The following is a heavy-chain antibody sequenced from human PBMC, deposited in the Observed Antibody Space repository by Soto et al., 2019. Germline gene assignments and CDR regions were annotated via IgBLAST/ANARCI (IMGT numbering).Heavy chain of an antibody. Sequence: PSETLGIPVTFSGGSISSSPYYWGWIRQPPGKGVEWSGSLYYSGSTYYNPSLKSRVTISVDTSKNQFSLKLSSVTAAETAVYYCARQRGDYYDSSGYFFWFDPWGQGTMVTVSS. CDR1: GGSISSSPYY. V-gene: IGHV4-39*01. CDR2: LYYSGST. J-gene: IGHJ5*02. CDR3: ARQRGDYYDSSGYFFWFDP. D-gene: IGHD3-22*01.